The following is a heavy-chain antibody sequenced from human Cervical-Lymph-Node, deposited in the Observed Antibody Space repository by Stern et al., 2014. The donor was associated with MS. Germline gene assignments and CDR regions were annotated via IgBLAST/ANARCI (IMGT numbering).Heavy chain of an antibody. V-gene: IGHV2-26*01. CDR1: GLSLSNPRMG. J-gene: IGHJ5*02. D-gene: IGHD1-26*01. CDR2: IFSTDEK. Sequence: QITLKESGPVLVKPTETLTLTCSVSGLSLSNPRMGVSWIRQPPGKALEXLAHIFSTDEKSYSTSLESRLTISRGTSKSQVVLTMTNMDPVDTATYYCARSYSGTYLDWFDPWGQGTLVTVSS. CDR3: ARSYSGTYLDWFDP.